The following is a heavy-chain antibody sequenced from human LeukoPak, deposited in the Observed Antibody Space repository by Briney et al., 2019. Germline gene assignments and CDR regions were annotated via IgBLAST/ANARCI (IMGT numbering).Heavy chain of an antibody. V-gene: IGHV4-39*07. CDR1: GGSVSTSDYY. J-gene: IGHJ4*02. CDR3: ARIFDS. CDR2: IFHNRKT. Sequence: SETLSLTCTVSGGSVSTSDYYRGWIRQTPGKGLEWIGDIFHNRKTTYNPSLKGRVTISIDTSNSQFSLRLPSVTAADTAVYYCARIFDSWGQGTLVTVSS.